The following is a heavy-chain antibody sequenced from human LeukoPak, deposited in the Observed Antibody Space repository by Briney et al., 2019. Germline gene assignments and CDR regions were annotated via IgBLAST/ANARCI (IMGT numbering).Heavy chain of an antibody. V-gene: IGHV3-30*02. J-gene: IGHJ4*02. CDR1: GFTFNSYG. Sequence: PGGSLRLSCAASGFTFNSYGMHWVRQAPGKGLEWEEFIRYGGSNKYYADSVKGRFTISRDNSKNTLYLQMNSLRAEDTAVYYCAKEGDCSSTSCYLGTFDYWGQGTLVTVSS. D-gene: IGHD2-2*01. CDR2: IRYGGSNK. CDR3: AKEGDCSSTSCYLGTFDY.